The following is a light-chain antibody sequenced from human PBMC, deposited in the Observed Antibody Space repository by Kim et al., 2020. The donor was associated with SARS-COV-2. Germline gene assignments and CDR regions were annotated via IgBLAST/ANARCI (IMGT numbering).Light chain of an antibody. CDR3: QQYKNWPPRSS. V-gene: IGKV3-15*01. Sequence: ETVLTQFPATLSVFPGERATLSCRTSQSVDTNLARYQQKFGQAPRLLIYGASTRATGIPARFSGSGSGTEFTLTISSLQSEDFAMYYCQQYKNWPPRSSFGQGTKLEI. J-gene: IGKJ2*01. CDR2: GAS. CDR1: QSVDTN.